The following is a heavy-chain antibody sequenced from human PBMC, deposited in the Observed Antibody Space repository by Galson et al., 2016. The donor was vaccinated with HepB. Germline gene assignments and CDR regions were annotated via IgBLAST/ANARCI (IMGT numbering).Heavy chain of an antibody. CDR2: IDPSESYA. CDR1: GYSFTSYW. CDR3: ARREGYGSGAYYYNGLDV. V-gene: IGHV5-10-1*01. J-gene: IGHJ6*02. Sequence: QSGAEVKKPGESLRISCKGSGYSFTSYWISWVRQMPGKGLEWMGKIDPSESYAAYSPSFQGHVTISVDRSINTAYLHWSSLQASDTAMYYCARREGYGSGAYYYNGLDVWGQGTSVTVTS. D-gene: IGHD3-10*01.